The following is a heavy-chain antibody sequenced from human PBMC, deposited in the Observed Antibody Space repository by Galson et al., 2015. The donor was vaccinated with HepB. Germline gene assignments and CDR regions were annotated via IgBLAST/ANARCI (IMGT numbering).Heavy chain of an antibody. CDR1: GDSVSSNSAA. D-gene: IGHD2-2*01. J-gene: IGHJ6*03. CDR3: ARAIVVPPTASYYFYYYYIDV. V-gene: IGHV6-1*01. Sequence: CAISGDSVSSNSAAWNWIRQSPSRGLEWLGRTYYRSKWYNDYALSVKSRIIINPDTSENQFSLQLNSVTPEDTAVYYCARAIVVPPTASYYFYYYYIDVWGKGTTVTVSS. CDR2: TYYRSKWYN.